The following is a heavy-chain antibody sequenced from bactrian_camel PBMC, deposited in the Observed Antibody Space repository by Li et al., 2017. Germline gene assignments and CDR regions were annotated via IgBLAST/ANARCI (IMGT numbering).Heavy chain of an antibody. CDR2: IGSSGST. J-gene: IGHJ6*01. CDR1: GFSIRTYC. Sequence: QVQLVESGGGSVQAGGSLTLSCSASGFSIRTYCMAWFRQAPGKEREGVAIIGSSGSTGYADSVKGRFTISKDNAKNMLYLQMNSLKPDDTAMYYCAMGYCYAATDVVNNPGDFVYWGQGTQVTVS. CDR3: AMGYCYAATDVVNNPGDFVY. V-gene: IGHV3S55*01. D-gene: IGHD1*01.